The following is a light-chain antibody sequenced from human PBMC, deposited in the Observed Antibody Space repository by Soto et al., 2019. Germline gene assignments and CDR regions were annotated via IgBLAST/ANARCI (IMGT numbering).Light chain of an antibody. J-gene: IGKJ1*01. CDR2: KAS. V-gene: IGKV1-5*03. CDR1: QSISSW. Sequence: DIQMTQSPSTLSSSVGDRVTITCRASQSISSWFAWYQQKPGKAPKLLIYKASSLESGVPTRFSGSGSGTEFTLTSSSLQADDVANYYCQRYNSLLTFGQGTKVEIK. CDR3: QRYNSLLT.